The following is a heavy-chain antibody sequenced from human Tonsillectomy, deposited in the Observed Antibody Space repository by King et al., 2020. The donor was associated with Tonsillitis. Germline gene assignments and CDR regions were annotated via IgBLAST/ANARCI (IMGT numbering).Heavy chain of an antibody. D-gene: IGHD2/OR15-2a*01. CDR2: ISYDGSNK. Sequence: VQLVESGGGVVQPGRSLRLSCAASGFTFSRYGMHWVRQAPGKGLEWVAIISYDGSNKYYADSVKGRFTISRDNSENTLSLQMHSLRAEDTAVYYCVHSGEGMNPEYFYYGMDVWGQGTTVTVSS. J-gene: IGHJ6*02. V-gene: IGHV3-30*03. CDR3: VHSGEGMNPEYFYYGMDV. CDR1: GFTFSRYG.